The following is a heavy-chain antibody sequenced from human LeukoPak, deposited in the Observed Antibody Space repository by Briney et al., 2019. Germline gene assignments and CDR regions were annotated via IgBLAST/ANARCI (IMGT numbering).Heavy chain of an antibody. V-gene: IGHV1-69*04. CDR1: GGTFSSYA. CDR3: ARAVEPTVPTGAFDI. CDR2: IIPIFGIA. Sequence: SVKVSCKASGGTFSSYAISWVRQAPGQGLEWMGRIIPIFGIANYAQEFQGRVTITADKSTSTAYMELSSLRSEDTAVYYCARAVEPTVPTGAFDIWGQGTMVTVSS. D-gene: IGHD4-17*01. J-gene: IGHJ3*02.